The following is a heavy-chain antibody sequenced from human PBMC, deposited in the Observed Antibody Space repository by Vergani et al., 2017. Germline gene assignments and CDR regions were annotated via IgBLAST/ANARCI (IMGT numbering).Heavy chain of an antibody. V-gene: IGHV3-30*04. CDR1: GFTFSSYA. CDR3: ARDTGVGSDNWFDP. J-gene: IGHJ5*02. D-gene: IGHD1-14*01. CDR2: ISYDGSNK. Sequence: QVQLVESGGGVVQPGRSLRLSCAASGFTFSSYAMHWVRQAPGKGLEWVAVISYDGSNKYYADSVKGRFTLSRDNSKNTLYLQMNSLRAEDTAVYYCARDTGVGSDNWFDPWGQGTLVTGSS.